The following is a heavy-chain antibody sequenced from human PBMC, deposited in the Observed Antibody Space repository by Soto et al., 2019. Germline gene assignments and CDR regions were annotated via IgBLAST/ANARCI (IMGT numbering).Heavy chain of an antibody. J-gene: IGHJ4*02. V-gene: IGHV1-2*04. D-gene: IGHD3-22*01. CDR3: AKGKFYDSTGYYLDY. CDR2: INPNSGGT. Sequence: ASVKVSCKASGYSFTDSYMHWVRQAPGQGLEWMGWINPNSGGTNYAQNFQGWVTMTRDTSISTAYMELSRLRSDDTAIYYCAKGKFYDSTGYYLDYWGQGTLVTVSS. CDR1: GYSFTDSY.